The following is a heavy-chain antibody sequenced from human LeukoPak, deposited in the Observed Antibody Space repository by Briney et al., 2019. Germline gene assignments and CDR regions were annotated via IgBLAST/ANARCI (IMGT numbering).Heavy chain of an antibody. V-gene: IGHV3-23*01. CDR2: IVPGDTTT. J-gene: IGHJ4*02. CDR1: GFTFSNYV. CDR3: ATRGTTATKYFES. Sequence: GGSLRLSCAASGFTFSNYVMSWVRQAPGKGLEWVSTIVPGDTTTYYAASVKGRFSISRDNSKNAVHLQMNGLRAEDTAVYYCATRGTTATKYFESWGQGTLVTVSS. D-gene: IGHD1-1*01.